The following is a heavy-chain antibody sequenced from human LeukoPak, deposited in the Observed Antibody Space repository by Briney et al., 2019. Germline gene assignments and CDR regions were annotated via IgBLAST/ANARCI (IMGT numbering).Heavy chain of an antibody. D-gene: IGHD6-13*01. J-gene: IGHJ4*02. V-gene: IGHV3-30*18. CDR2: ISHDGSNK. CDR1: GFTFSSYG. Sequence: QSGGSLRLSCAASGFTFSSYGMHWVRQAPGKGLEWVAVISHDGSNKYYADSVKGRFTISRDNSKNTLYLQMNSLRAEDTAVYYCAKMIAAEPFDYWGQGTLVTVSS. CDR3: AKMIAAEPFDY.